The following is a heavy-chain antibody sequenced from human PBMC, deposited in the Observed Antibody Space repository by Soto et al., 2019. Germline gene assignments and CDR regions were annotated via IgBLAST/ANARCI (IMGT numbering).Heavy chain of an antibody. CDR2: ISYSGSTI. Sequence: GGSLRLSCAASGLTFSDSYMSWIRQTPGKGLEWVSYISYSGSTIYYADSVKGRFTISRDNAKNSLYLQMNRLRAEDTAVYYCATYRSLGYWGQGTLVTVSS. D-gene: IGHD5-18*01. CDR1: GLTFSDSY. CDR3: ATYRSLGY. J-gene: IGHJ4*02. V-gene: IGHV3-11*01.